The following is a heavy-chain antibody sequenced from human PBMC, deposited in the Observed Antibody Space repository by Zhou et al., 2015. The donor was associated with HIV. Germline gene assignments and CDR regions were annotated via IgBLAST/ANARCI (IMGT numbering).Heavy chain of an antibody. Sequence: QVQLVQSGAKVKKPGSSVKVSCKASGGTFSSYTISWVRQAPGQGLEWMGRIIPILGIANYAQKFQGRVTITADKSTSTAYMELSSLRSEDTAVYYCATISRSGSYNGDYWGQGTLVTVSS. CDR1: GGTFSSYT. V-gene: IGHV1-69*02. D-gene: IGHD1-26*01. J-gene: IGHJ4*02. CDR2: IIPILGIA. CDR3: ATISRSGSYNGDY.